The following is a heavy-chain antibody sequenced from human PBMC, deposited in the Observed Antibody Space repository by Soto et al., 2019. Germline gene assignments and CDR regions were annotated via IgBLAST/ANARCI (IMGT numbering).Heavy chain of an antibody. J-gene: IGHJ4*02. CDR1: GYTFTNYY. CDR3: ARGLEARDY. Sequence: ASVKVSCKASGYTFTNYYIHWVRQAPGQGLEWMAIINPSGGSTNYAQKFQGRVTLARDTFTNTVYMELSSLRSEDTAIYYCARGLEARDYWGQGTLVTVSS. V-gene: IGHV1-46*01. CDR2: INPSGGST.